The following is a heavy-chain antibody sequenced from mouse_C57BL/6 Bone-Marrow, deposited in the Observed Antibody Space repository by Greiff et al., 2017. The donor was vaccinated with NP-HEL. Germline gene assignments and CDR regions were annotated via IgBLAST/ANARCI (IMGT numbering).Heavy chain of an antibody. J-gene: IGHJ4*01. CDR2: IWRGGST. Sequence: VQLQQSGPGLVQPSQSLSITCTVSGFSLTSYGVHWVRQSPGKGLEWLGVIWRGGSTDYNAAFMSRLSITKDNSKSQVFFKMNSLQADDTAIYYCAKSPHYDYDGGDYYAMDYWGQGTSVTVSS. D-gene: IGHD2-4*01. CDR1: GFSLTSYG. CDR3: AKSPHYDYDGGDYYAMDY. V-gene: IGHV2-5*01.